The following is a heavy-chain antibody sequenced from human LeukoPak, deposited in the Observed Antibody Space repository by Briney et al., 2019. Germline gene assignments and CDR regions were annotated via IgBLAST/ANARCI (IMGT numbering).Heavy chain of an antibody. CDR3: ARVAYYDFWSGYSSGDGRGYYYMDV. J-gene: IGHJ6*03. D-gene: IGHD3-3*01. Sequence: GASVKVSCKASGDTFTGYYIHWVRQAPGKGLEWMGWINPKRGGTNYAQNFQGWVTMTRDPSISTVYMELSRLTSDDTAVYYCARVAYYDFWSGYSSGDGRGYYYMDVWGKGTTVTVSS. CDR2: INPKRGGT. V-gene: IGHV1-2*04. CDR1: GDTFTGYY.